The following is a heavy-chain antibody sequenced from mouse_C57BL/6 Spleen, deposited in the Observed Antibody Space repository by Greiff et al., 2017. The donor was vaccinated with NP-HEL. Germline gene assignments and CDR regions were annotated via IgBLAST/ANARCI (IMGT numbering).Heavy chain of an antibody. Sequence: QVQLKQPGAELVKPGASVKLSCKASGYTFTSYWMHWVKQRPGQGLEWLGMIHPNSGSTNYNEKFKSKATLTVDKSSSTAYMQLSSLTSEDSAVYYCARNYYGPGYAMDYWGQGTSVTVSS. CDR2: IHPNSGST. J-gene: IGHJ4*01. CDR1: GYTFTSYW. D-gene: IGHD1-2*01. V-gene: IGHV1-64*01. CDR3: ARNYYGPGYAMDY.